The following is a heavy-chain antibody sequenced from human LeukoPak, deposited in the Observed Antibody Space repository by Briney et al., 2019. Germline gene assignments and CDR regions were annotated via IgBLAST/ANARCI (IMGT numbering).Heavy chain of an antibody. CDR2: INPNSGGT. Sequence: GASVKVSCKASGYTFTGYYMHWVRQAPGQGLEWMGWINPNSGGTIYAQKFQGRVTMTRDTSITTAYMELSRLRSDDTAVYYCARDQEYCTNGVCYSNWFDPWGQGTLVTVSS. D-gene: IGHD2-8*01. CDR3: ARDQEYCTNGVCYSNWFDP. CDR1: GYTFTGYY. J-gene: IGHJ5*02. V-gene: IGHV1-2*02.